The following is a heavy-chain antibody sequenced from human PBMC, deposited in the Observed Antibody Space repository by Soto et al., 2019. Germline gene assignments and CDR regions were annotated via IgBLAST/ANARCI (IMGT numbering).Heavy chain of an antibody. Sequence: SETLSLTCAVSGGSINSGGYSWSWIRKPPGKGLEWIGYIYHSGSTYYNPSLKSRVTISVDRSKNQFSLKLSSVTAADTAVYYCARGSPYYDFWSGHYWFDPWGQGTLVTVSS. CDR1: GGSINSGGYS. J-gene: IGHJ5*02. D-gene: IGHD3-3*01. CDR2: IYHSGST. V-gene: IGHV4-30-2*01. CDR3: ARGSPYYDFWSGHYWFDP.